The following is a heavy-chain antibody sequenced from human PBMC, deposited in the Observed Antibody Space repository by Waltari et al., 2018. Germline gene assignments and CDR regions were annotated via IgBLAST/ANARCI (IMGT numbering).Heavy chain of an antibody. CDR2: SRNDGGLT. D-gene: IGHD6-13*01. V-gene: IGHV3-74*01. CDR1: GFTLSGYW. J-gene: IGHJ4*01. Sequence: EVQLVESGGGLVQPGGSLRLSCTASGFTLSGYWMHWVRQAPGKGPVWVSSSRNDGGLTSDVDSVKGRFTIARDNAKNMLYLQMNSLRADDTAVYYCIRGGAADDTAKGWHWGQGNLVTVSS. CDR3: IRGGAADDTAKGWH.